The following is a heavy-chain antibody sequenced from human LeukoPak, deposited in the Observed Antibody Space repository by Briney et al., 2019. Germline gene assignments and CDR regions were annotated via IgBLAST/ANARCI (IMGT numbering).Heavy chain of an antibody. D-gene: IGHD3-3*01. CDR2: ISYDGSNK. J-gene: IGHJ5*02. Sequence: PGGSLRLSCAASGFTFSSYGMHWVRQAPVKGLEWVAVISYDGSNKYYADSVKGRFTISSDNSKNTLYLQMNSLRAEDTAVYYCARDFSNRFDPWGQGTLVTVSS. CDR1: GFTFSSYG. V-gene: IGHV3-30*03. CDR3: ARDFSNRFDP.